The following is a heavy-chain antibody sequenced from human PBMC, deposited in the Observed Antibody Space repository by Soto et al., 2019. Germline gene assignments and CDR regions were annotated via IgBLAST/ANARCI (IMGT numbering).Heavy chain of an antibody. CDR1: GGSISSSNW. J-gene: IGHJ6*02. V-gene: IGHV4-4*02. CDR3: ARDCSSTSCYVGRPGMDV. D-gene: IGHD2-2*01. CDR2: IYHSGST. Sequence: SETLSLTCAVSGGSISSSNWWSWVRQPPGKGLEWIGEIYHSGSTNYNPSLKSRVTISVDKSKNQFSLKLSSVTAADTAVYYCARDCSSTSCYVGRPGMDVWGQGTTDTVSS.